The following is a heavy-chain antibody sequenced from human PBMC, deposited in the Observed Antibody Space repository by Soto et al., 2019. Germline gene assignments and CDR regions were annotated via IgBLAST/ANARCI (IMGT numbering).Heavy chain of an antibody. J-gene: IGHJ3*02. V-gene: IGHV4-61*01. D-gene: IGHD6-25*01. CDR2: IHFSGRT. CDR1: GGSVSSGSYY. Sequence: QVQLQESGPGLVKPSETLSLTCTVSGGSVSSGSYYWTWIRQPPGKRMECIGYIHFSGRTNYNPSLETRVTISPDTSRNQFSLKLISVTAADTAVYYCARGPATRSGAFDIWGQGTMVTVSS. CDR3: ARGPATRSGAFDI.